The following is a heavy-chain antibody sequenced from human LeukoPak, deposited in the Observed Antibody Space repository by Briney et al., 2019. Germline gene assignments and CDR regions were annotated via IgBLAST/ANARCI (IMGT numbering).Heavy chain of an antibody. D-gene: IGHD4-17*01. CDR1: GGSISSGSYY. V-gene: IGHV4-39*07. Sequence: SETLSLTCTVSGGSISSGSYYWGWIRQPPGKGLEWIGSIYYSGSTYYNPSLKSRVTISVDTSKNQFSLKLSSVTAADTAVYYCARILTTPYFDYWGQGTLVTVSS. CDR2: IYYSGST. J-gene: IGHJ4*02. CDR3: ARILTTPYFDY.